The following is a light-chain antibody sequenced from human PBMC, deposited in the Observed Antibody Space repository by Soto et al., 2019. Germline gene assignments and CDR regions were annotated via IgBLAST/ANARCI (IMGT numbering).Light chain of an antibody. CDR3: QQYNNWPFS. CDR1: QSVRTN. V-gene: IGKV3-15*01. CDR2: GAS. J-gene: IGKJ4*01. Sequence: EIVMTQSPATLSVSPGERATLSCRASQSVRTNLAWYQQKPGHAPRLLIFGASTRATGIPARFSGSGSGTEFTLTISSLQSEDFAVYYCQQYNNWPFSLGGGTKVEIK.